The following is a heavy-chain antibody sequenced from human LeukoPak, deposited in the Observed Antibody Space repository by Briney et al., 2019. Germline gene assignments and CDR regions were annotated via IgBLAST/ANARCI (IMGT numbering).Heavy chain of an antibody. J-gene: IGHJ4*02. V-gene: IGHV3-23*01. CDR3: AKEGKSIDTMIVVVISYFDY. CDR2: ISGSGGSS. D-gene: IGHD3-22*01. Sequence: GGSLRLSCAASGFTFSSYAMSWVRQAPGKGLEWVSAISGSGGSSYYADSVKGRFTISRDNSKNTLYLQMNSLRAEDTAVYYCAKEGKSIDTMIVVVISYFDYWGQGTLVTVSS. CDR1: GFTFSSYA.